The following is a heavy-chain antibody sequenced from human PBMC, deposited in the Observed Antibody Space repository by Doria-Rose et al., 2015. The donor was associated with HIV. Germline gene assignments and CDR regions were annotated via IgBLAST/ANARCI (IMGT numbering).Heavy chain of an antibody. CDR3: ARVLSGTYDY. CDR2: IFYTGST. Sequence: VQLLESGPGLVKPSETLSLTCSVSGGSISHYYWSWIRQPPGKGLEYIGDIFYTGSTNCSPSLKSRVSISIDTSKNKCSLRLSSVTAADTAVYYCARVLSGTYDYWGQGTLVTVSS. V-gene: IGHV4-59*01. D-gene: IGHD1-26*01. J-gene: IGHJ4*02. CDR1: GGSISHYY.